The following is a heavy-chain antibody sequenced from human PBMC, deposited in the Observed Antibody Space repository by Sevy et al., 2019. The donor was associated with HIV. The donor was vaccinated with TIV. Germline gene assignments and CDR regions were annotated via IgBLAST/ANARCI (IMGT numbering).Heavy chain of an antibody. D-gene: IGHD6-13*01. V-gene: IGHV3-30*04. CDR1: GFTFSSYA. Sequence: GGSLRLSCQASGFTFSSYAMHWVRQAPGKGLEGVAVISYDGSNIYYGDSVKGRFTISRDNAKNTLYLQMNSLRIEDTAVYYCAKTLLPAAVLFDYWGQGTLVTVSS. CDR3: AKTLLPAAVLFDY. CDR2: ISYDGSNI. J-gene: IGHJ4*02.